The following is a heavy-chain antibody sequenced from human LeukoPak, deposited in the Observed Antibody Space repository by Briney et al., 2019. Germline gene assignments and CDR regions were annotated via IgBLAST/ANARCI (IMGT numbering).Heavy chain of an antibody. CDR2: ISGSGGST. V-gene: IGHV3-23*01. Sequence: GGTLRLSCAASGFTFSSYAMSWVRQAPGKGLEWVSAISGSGGSTYYADSVKGRFTISRDNSKNTLYLQMNSVRAEDTAVYYCAKCGGDRNYYYMDVWGKGTTVTVSS. CDR1: GFTFSSYA. D-gene: IGHD2-21*02. J-gene: IGHJ6*03. CDR3: AKCGGDRNYYYMDV.